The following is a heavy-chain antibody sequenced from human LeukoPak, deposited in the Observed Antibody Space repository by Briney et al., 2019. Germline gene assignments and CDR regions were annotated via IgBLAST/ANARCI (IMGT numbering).Heavy chain of an antibody. J-gene: IGHJ4*02. CDR3: ARVRSGSYLDY. Sequence: PSETLFLTCTVSGGSISSSSYYWGWIRQPPGKGLEWIGSIYYSGSTYYNPSLKSRVTISVDTSKNQFSLKLSSVTAADTAVYYCARVRSGSYLDYWGQGTLVTVSS. D-gene: IGHD1-26*01. V-gene: IGHV4-39*07. CDR1: GGSISSSSYY. CDR2: IYYSGST.